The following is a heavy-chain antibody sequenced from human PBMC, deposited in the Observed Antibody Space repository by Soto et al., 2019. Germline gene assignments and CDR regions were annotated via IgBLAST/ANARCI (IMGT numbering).Heavy chain of an antibody. D-gene: IGHD2-2*01. V-gene: IGHV3-15*01. J-gene: IGHJ5*02. CDR3: TTYLYCSRTSCYPDIWFDP. CDR1: DFSVTNAW. CDR2: IKSKSDGGTT. Sequence: EVQLVESGGGLVKPGGSLRLSCAASDFSVTNAWMSWVRQAPGKGLEWVGRIKSKSDGGTTDYAAPVKGRFTISRDASKNPLYLQMNSLKTEDTAVYYGTTYLYCSRTSCYPDIWFDPWGQGTLVTVSS.